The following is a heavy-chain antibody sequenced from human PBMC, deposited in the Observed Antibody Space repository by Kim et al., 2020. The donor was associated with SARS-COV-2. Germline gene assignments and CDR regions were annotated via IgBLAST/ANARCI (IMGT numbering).Heavy chain of an antibody. J-gene: IGHJ6*02. CDR1: GFTFSSYG. CDR2: ISYDGSIE. Sequence: GGSLRLSCVASGFTFSSYGIHWVRQAPGKGLEWVAVISYDGSIEYYGDSVKGRFTISRDSSKKTVFLQMNSLRAEDTAVYYCAKDLPDYRDYYYYDLDVWGRGTTSPSP. D-gene: IGHD4-17*01. V-gene: IGHV3-30*18. CDR3: AKDLPDYRDYYYYDLDV.